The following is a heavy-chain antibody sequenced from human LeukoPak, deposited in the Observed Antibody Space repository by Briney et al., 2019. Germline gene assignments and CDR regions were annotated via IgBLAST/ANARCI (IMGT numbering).Heavy chain of an antibody. CDR1: GFTFSSNT. CDR2: ISGSGGST. CDR3: ASQRWLQSSFDY. J-gene: IGHJ4*02. V-gene: IGHV3-23*01. Sequence: GGSLRLSCAASGFTFSSNTMNWVRQAPGKGLEWVSAISGSGGSTYYADSVKGRFTISRDNAKNTLYLQMNSLRAEDTAVYYCASQRWLQSSFDYWGQGTLVTVSS. D-gene: IGHD5-24*01.